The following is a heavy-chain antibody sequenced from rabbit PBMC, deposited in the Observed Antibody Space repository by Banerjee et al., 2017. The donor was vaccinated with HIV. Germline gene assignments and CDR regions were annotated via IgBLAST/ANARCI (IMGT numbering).Heavy chain of an antibody. J-gene: IGHJ4*01. Sequence: QEQLEESGGDLVKPEGSLTLTCKASGFDLSSYYYMCWVRQAPGKGLEWIGCINTGSSGSTYYASWAKGRFTITRSTSLNTVTLQMTSLTAADTATYFCARGLYVGGAGYGYATYFNLWGPGTLVTVS. CDR1: GFDLSSYYY. CDR2: INTGSSGST. D-gene: IGHD6-1*01. CDR3: ARGLYVGGAGYGYATYFNL. V-gene: IGHV1S45*01.